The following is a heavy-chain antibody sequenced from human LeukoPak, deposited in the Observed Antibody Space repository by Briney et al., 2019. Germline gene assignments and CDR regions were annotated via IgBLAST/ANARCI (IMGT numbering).Heavy chain of an antibody. CDR2: ISSSSSYI. D-gene: IGHD5-24*01. Sequence: PGGSLRLSCAASGFTSSSYSMNWVRQAPGKGLELVSSISSSSSYIYYADSVKGRFTISRDNAKNSLYLQMNSLRAEDTAVYYCARVLEMATMGGAFDIWGQGTMVTVSS. V-gene: IGHV3-21*01. CDR1: GFTSSSYS. J-gene: IGHJ3*02. CDR3: ARVLEMATMGGAFDI.